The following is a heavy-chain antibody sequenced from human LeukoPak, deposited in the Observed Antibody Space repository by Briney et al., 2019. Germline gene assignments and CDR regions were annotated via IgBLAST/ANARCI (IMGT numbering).Heavy chain of an antibody. CDR2: IYYSGKT. V-gene: IGHV4-39*07. J-gene: IGHJ4*02. CDR1: GGSIGRSSYY. D-gene: IGHD2-15*01. CDR3: ARDCSGGSCYLDY. Sequence: SETLSLTCTVSGGSIGRSSYYWGWIRQPPGKGLEWIGNIYYSGKTDYNPSLKSRVTISVDTSKNQFSLKLSSVTAADTAVYYCARDCSGGSCYLDYWGQGTLVTVSS.